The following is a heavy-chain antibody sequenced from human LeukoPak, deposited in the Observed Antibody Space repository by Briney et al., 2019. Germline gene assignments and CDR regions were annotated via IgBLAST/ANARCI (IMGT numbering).Heavy chain of an antibody. Sequence: GGSLRLSCAASGFTFSSYEMNWVRQAPGKGLEWVSYISSSGSTIYYADSVKGRFTISRDNAKNSLYLQMNSLRAEDTAVYYCARTPVVGATNRDYWGQGTLVTVSS. CDR1: GFTFSSYE. D-gene: IGHD1-26*01. CDR3: ARTPVVGATNRDY. V-gene: IGHV3-48*03. J-gene: IGHJ4*02. CDR2: ISSSGSTI.